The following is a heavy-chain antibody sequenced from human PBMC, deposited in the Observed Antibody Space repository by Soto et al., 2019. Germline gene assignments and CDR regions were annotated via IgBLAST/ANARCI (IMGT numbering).Heavy chain of an antibody. CDR3: ARGPIYRMPITMVRGGNYMDV. CDR1: GGSFSGYY. J-gene: IGHJ6*03. CDR2: INHSGST. V-gene: IGHV4-34*01. Sequence: QVQLQQWGAGLLKPSETLSLTCAVYGGSFSGYYWSWIRQPPGKGLEWIGEINHSGSTNYNPSLKSRVTISVDTSKNQFSLKLSSVTAADTAVYYCARGPIYRMPITMVRGGNYMDVWGKGTTVTVSS. D-gene: IGHD3-10*01.